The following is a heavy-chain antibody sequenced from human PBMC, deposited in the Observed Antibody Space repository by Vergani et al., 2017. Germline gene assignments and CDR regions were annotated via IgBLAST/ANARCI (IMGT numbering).Heavy chain of an antibody. CDR2: IYTSGST. Sequence: QVQLQESGPGLVKPSQTLSLTCTVSGGSISSGSSYWSWIRQPAGKGLEWIGRIYTSGSTNYNPSLKSRVTISVDTSKNQFSLKLSSVTAADTAVYYCARDPKNYYDSSGYYYPYYYGMDVWGQGTTVTVSS. V-gene: IGHV4-61*02. CDR3: ARDPKNYYDSSGYYYPYYYGMDV. J-gene: IGHJ6*02. CDR1: GGSISSGSSY. D-gene: IGHD3-22*01.